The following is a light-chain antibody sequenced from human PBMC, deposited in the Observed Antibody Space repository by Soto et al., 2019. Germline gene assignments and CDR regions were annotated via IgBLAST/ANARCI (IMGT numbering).Light chain of an antibody. J-gene: IGKJ4*01. CDR2: AAS. CDR3: QQYKSWPLT. V-gene: IGKV3-15*01. Sequence: EIVLTQSPATLSLSPGERATLSCRASQSGSGYVAWDQQKPGKAPKLLIYAASTLQSGVPSRFSGSGSGTDFTLTISSLQSEDFAVYYCQQYKSWPLTFGGGTKVDIK. CDR1: QSGSGY.